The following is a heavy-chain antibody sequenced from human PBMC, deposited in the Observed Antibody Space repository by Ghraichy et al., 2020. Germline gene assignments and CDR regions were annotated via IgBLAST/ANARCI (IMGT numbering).Heavy chain of an antibody. CDR1: GYTFTSYG. CDR3: AKAGKEWLRRLYYFDY. V-gene: IGHV1-18*04. D-gene: IGHD5-12*01. CDR2: ISAYNGNT. J-gene: IGHJ4*02. Sequence: ASVKVSCKASGYTFTSYGISWVRQAPGQGLEWMGWISAYNGNTNYAQKLQGRVTMTTDTSTSTAYMELRSLRSDDTAVYYCAKAGKEWLRRLYYFDYWGQGTLVTVSS.